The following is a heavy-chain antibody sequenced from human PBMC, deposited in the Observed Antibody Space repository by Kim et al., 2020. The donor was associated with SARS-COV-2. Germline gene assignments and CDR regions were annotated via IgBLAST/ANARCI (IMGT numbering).Heavy chain of an antibody. CDR2: ISSSSSTI. J-gene: IGHJ4*02. D-gene: IGHD3-3*01. CDR1: GFTFSSYS. Sequence: GGSLRLSCAASGFTFSSYSMNWVRQAPGKGLEWVSYISSSSSTIYYADSVKGRFTISRDNAKNSLYLQMNSLRDEDTAVYYCARDLDYDFWRGYAKTFDYWGQGTLVTVSS. CDR3: ARDLDYDFWRGYAKTFDY. V-gene: IGHV3-48*02.